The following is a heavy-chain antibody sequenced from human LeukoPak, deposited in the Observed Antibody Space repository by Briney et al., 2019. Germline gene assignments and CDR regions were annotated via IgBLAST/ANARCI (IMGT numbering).Heavy chain of an antibody. Sequence: SETLSLTCSVSGGSISNNYWSWIRQSPEKGLEWIGYIHSSGSTDYNPSFKSRVVVSVDTSKNQFSLKLYSVTAADTAVYYCGRHGLKLVGASTIYFDNWGQGTLVNVSS. CDR1: GGSISNNY. CDR3: GRHGLKLVGASTIYFDN. CDR2: IHSSGST. J-gene: IGHJ4*02. V-gene: IGHV4-59*08. D-gene: IGHD1-26*01.